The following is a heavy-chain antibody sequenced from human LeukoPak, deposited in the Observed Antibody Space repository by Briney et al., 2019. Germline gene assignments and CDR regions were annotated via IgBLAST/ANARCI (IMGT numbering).Heavy chain of an antibody. Sequence: GASVKVSCKASGYTFISYGITWVRQAPGQGPEWMGWVRGYNANANYAQKFQGRVTMTTDTSTSTAYMELRSLKSDDTAVYYCARVWGYYYDTSGYSDFDYWGQGTLVTVSS. J-gene: IGHJ4*02. D-gene: IGHD3-22*01. CDR1: GYTFISYG. V-gene: IGHV1-18*01. CDR3: ARVWGYYYDTSGYSDFDY. CDR2: VRGYNANA.